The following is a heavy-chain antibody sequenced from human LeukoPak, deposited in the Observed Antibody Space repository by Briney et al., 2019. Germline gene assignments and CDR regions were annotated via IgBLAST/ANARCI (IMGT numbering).Heavy chain of an antibody. CDR1: GFTFSSYS. CDR2: ISSSSSYI. CDR3: ARGEVAFGGVKGY. V-gene: IGHV3-21*01. Sequence: GGSLRLSCAASGFTFSSYSMNWVRQAPGKGLEWVSSISSSSSYIYYADSVKGRFTISRDNAKNSLYLQMNSLRAKDTAVYYCARGEVAFGGVKGYWGQGTLVTVSS. J-gene: IGHJ4*02. D-gene: IGHD3-16*01.